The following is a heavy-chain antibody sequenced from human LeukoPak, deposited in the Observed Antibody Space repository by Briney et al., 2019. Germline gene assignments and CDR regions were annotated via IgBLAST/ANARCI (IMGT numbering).Heavy chain of an antibody. CDR2: IIPILGIA. J-gene: IGHJ1*01. Sequence: ASVKVSCKASGATFSSYTLSWVRQAPGQGLEWMGRIIPILGIANYAQKFQGRVTITADKSTSTAYMELSSLRSEDTAVYHCARDLGYYYDSSGYREYFQHWGQGTLVTVSS. V-gene: IGHV1-69*04. CDR3: ARDLGYYYDSSGYREYFQH. D-gene: IGHD3-22*01. CDR1: GATFSSYT.